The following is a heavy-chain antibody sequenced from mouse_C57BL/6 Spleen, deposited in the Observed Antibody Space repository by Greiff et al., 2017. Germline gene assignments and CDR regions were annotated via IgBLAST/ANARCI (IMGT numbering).Heavy chain of an antibody. CDR2: FHPYNDDT. Sequence: QVHVKQSGAELVKPGASVKMSCKASGYTFTTYPIEWMKQNHGKSLEWIGNFHPYNDDTKYNEKFKGKATLTVEKSSSTVYLELSRLTSDDSAVYYCARGNYAYYYAMDYWGQGTSVTVSS. CDR1: GYTFTTYP. J-gene: IGHJ4*01. V-gene: IGHV1-47*01. D-gene: IGHD1-1*01. CDR3: ARGNYAYYYAMDY.